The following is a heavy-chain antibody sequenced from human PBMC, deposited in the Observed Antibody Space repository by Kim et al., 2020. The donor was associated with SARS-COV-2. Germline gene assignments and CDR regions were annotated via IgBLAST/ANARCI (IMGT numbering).Heavy chain of an antibody. Sequence: GGSLRLSCAASGFTFSSYSMNWVRQAPGKGLEWVSSISSSSSYIYYADSVKGRFTISRDNAKNSLYLQMNSLRAEDTAMYYCARDPNYSSSPFDPWGQGTLVTVSS. D-gene: IGHD6-13*01. V-gene: IGHV3-21*01. CDR1: GFTFSSYS. CDR2: ISSSSSYI. CDR3: ARDPNYSSSPFDP. J-gene: IGHJ5*02.